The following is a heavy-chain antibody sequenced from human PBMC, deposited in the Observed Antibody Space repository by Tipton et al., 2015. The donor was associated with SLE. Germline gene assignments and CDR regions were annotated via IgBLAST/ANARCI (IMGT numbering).Heavy chain of an antibody. CDR3: VRSPYYDFWSGYYPGFDY. Sequence: TLSLTCAVYGGSFSGYYWSWIRQPPGKGLEWIGEINHSGRTNYNPSLKSRVTISVDTSKNQFSLKLSSVTAADTAVYYCVRSPYYDFWSGYYPGFDYWGQGTLVTVSS. D-gene: IGHD3-3*01. V-gene: IGHV4-34*01. CDR1: GGSFSGYY. CDR2: INHSGRT. J-gene: IGHJ4*02.